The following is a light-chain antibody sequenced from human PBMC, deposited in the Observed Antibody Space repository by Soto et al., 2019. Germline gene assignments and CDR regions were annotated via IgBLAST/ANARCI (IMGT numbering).Light chain of an antibody. CDR2: GAS. J-gene: IGKJ2*01. V-gene: IGKV3-15*01. CDR3: QQCNTWPHT. Sequence: EIVMTQSPVTLSVSPGERATLSCRASQSVSSNLAWYQQKPGQAPRLLIYGASTRATGVPARFGGSGSGTEFTLTISSLQSEDSVLYYCQQCNTWPHTFGQGTKLEIK. CDR1: QSVSSN.